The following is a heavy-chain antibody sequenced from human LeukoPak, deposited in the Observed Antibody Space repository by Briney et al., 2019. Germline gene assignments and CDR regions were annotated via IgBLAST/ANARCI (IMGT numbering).Heavy chain of an antibody. CDR2: IYYSGST. CDR1: GGSISSSSYY. D-gene: IGHD3-22*01. V-gene: IGHV4-39*01. Sequence: SSETLSLTCTVSGGSISSSSYYWGWIRQPPGKGLEWIGSIYYSGSTYYNPSLKSRVTISVDTSKNQFSLKLSSVTAADTAVYYCARRLYDSSGYYPTIFDYWGQGTLVTVSS. J-gene: IGHJ4*02. CDR3: ARRLYDSSGYYPTIFDY.